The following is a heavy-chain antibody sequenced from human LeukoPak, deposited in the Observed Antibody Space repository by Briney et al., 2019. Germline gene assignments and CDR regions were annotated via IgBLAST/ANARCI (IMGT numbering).Heavy chain of an antibody. V-gene: IGHV3-23*01. D-gene: IGHD2-2*01. Sequence: GGSLRLSCAASGFTVSSYAMSWVRQAPGQGLEYVAIITNSGSNTYYADSVMGRFIITRDNSKNTLYLQMNSLRAGGTVVYYCAKGARHCSSTSCHHNWFDPWGQGTLVTVSS. CDR2: ITNSGSNT. CDR1: GFTVSSYA. J-gene: IGHJ5*02. CDR3: AKGARHCSSTSCHHNWFDP.